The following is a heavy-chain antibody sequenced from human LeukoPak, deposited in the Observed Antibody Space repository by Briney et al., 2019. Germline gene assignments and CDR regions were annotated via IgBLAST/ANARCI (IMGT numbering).Heavy chain of an antibody. CDR3: ARDSGYSPQIAFDI. D-gene: IGHD3-22*01. CDR2: MNPNSGNT. J-gene: IGHJ3*02. CDR1: GYTFTSYD. V-gene: IGHV1-8*01. Sequence: ASVKVSCKASGYTFTSYDINWVRQATGQGLEWMGWMNPNSGNTGYAQKFQGRVTMTRNTSISTAYMELSSLRSDDTAVYYCARDSGYSPQIAFDIWGQGTMVTVSS.